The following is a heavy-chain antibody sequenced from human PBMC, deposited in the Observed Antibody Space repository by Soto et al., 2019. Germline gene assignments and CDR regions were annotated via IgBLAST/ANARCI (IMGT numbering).Heavy chain of an antibody. D-gene: IGHD3-22*01. CDR2: ISGGGGST. V-gene: IGHV3-23*01. Sequence: GSLRLSCAASGFTFSSYAMSWVRQAPGKGLEWVSAISGGGGSTYYADSVKGRFTISRDNSKNTLYLQMNSLRAEDTAVYYCAKDLNYDSSGYWDAFDIWGQGTMVTVSS. J-gene: IGHJ3*02. CDR1: GFTFSSYA. CDR3: AKDLNYDSSGYWDAFDI.